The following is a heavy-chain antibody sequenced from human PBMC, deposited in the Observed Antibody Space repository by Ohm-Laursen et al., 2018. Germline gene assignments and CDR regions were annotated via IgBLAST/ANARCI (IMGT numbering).Heavy chain of an antibody. CDR1: GFTFSNYA. D-gene: IGHD6-19*01. CDR2: ITGDGRNT. J-gene: IGHJ6*02. V-gene: IGHV3-23*01. CDR3: AKSLTAVAVKSYYYGMDV. Sequence: SLRLSCAAPGFTFSNYAMSWVRQAPGKGMEWVSAITGDGRNTYHADSVKGRFTISRDNSRNTLYMQMNSLSAEDTAVYYCAKSLTAVAVKSYYYGMDVWGQGTTVTVSS.